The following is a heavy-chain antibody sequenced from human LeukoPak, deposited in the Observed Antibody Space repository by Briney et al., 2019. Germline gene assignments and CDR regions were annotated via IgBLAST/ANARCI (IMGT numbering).Heavy chain of an antibody. CDR3: AWIGSGSTIWGYYYGMDV. V-gene: IGHV4-59*08. J-gene: IGHJ6*02. D-gene: IGHD3-10*01. CDR1: GGSISSYY. Sequence: PSETLSLTCTVSGGSISSYYCSWIRQPPVRGLEWIGYIYYSGSTNYNPSLKSRVAISVDTSKNQFSLKLSSVTAADTAVYYCAWIGSGSTIWGYYYGMDVWGQGTTVTVSS. CDR2: IYYSGST.